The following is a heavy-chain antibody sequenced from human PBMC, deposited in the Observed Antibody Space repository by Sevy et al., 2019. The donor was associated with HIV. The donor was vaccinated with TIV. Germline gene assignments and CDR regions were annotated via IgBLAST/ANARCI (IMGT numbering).Heavy chain of an antibody. J-gene: IGHJ5*01. D-gene: IGHD6-13*01. CDR1: GGSVTGYF. CDR2: IYYSGTT. CDR3: ARHAAVATSSFDF. Sequence: SETLSLTCSVSGGSVTGYFWSWIRQPPGKGLEWIAYIYYSGTTTYNPSLKNRVTISVDTSRSQFSLKLSSVTAADTAMYFCARHAAVATSSFDFRGQGTLVTVSS. V-gene: IGHV4-59*08.